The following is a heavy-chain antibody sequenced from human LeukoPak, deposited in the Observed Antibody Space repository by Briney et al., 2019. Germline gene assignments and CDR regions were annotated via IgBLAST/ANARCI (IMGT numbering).Heavy chain of an antibody. D-gene: IGHD3-10*01. J-gene: IGHJ4*02. Sequence: SETLSLTCSVSGGSMSSYYWSWIRQSPGKGLEWIGYIYHSGSTYYNPSLKSRVTISVDTSKNQFSLKLSSVTAADTAVYYCARLRGASPSPYYFDYWGQGTLVTVSS. CDR2: IYHSGST. V-gene: IGHV4-59*08. CDR3: ARLRGASPSPYYFDY. CDR1: GGSMSSYY.